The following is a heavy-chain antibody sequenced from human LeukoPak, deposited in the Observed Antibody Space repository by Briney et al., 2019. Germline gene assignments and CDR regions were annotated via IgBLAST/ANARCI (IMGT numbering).Heavy chain of an antibody. Sequence: PGGSLRLSCAASGFTFSDYYMSWIRQAPGKGLEWVSAISGSASSTYYADSVKGRFTISRDNSKNTLYLQMNSLRAEDTAVYYCANGVVPAAPFDYWGQGTLVTVSS. CDR2: ISGSASST. D-gene: IGHD2-2*01. CDR1: GFTFSDYY. CDR3: ANGVVPAAPFDY. V-gene: IGHV3-23*01. J-gene: IGHJ4*02.